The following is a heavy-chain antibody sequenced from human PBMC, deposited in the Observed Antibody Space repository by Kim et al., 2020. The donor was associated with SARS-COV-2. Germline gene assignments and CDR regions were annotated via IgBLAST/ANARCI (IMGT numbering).Heavy chain of an antibody. Sequence: DSVKGRVTISRDNAKTSLYLQMNSLRAVDTALYYCAKDFSSGWRPLAYFDYWGQGTLVTVSS. J-gene: IGHJ4*02. CDR3: AKDFSSGWRPLAYFDY. D-gene: IGHD6-19*01. V-gene: IGHV3-9*01.